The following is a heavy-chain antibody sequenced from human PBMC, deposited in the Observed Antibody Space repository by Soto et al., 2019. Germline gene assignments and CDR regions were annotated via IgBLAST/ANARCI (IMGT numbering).Heavy chain of an antibody. Sequence: SVKVSCKASGGTFSSYAISWVRQAPGQGLEWMGGIIPIFGTANYAQKFQGRVTITADESTSTAYMELSSLRSEDTAVYYCARDEHIAAAGDNWFAPWGQGTLVTVSS. D-gene: IGHD6-13*01. CDR3: ARDEHIAAAGDNWFAP. CDR1: GGTFSSYA. CDR2: IIPIFGTA. V-gene: IGHV1-69*13. J-gene: IGHJ5*02.